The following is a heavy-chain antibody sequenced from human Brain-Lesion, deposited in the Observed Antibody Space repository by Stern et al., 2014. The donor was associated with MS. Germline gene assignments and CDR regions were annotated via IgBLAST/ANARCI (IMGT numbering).Heavy chain of an antibody. CDR1: GFSVSTNF. CDR2: MYSRGGT. D-gene: IGHD5-18*01. V-gene: IGHV3-53*01. J-gene: IGHJ4*02. CDR3: ARKTDTAVGGDY. Sequence: EVQLVESGGGLIQPGGSLRLSCAASGFSVSTNFMSWVRQAPGKGLEWVSLMYSRGGTNYADSVKGRFTISRDSSKNTLYLQMSDLRAEDTAVYYCARKTDTAVGGDYWGPGTLVTVYS.